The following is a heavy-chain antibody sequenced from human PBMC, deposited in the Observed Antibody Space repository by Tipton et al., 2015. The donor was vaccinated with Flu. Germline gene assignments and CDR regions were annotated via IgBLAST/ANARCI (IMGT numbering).Heavy chain of an antibody. CDR1: GFSLSNYC. D-gene: IGHD3-3*01. CDR3: ARSRLDSEGFFLLDPFDV. J-gene: IGHJ3*01. CDR2: INPGDSDT. V-gene: IGHV5-51*01. Sequence: VQLVQSGAEVRKPGESLQISCRGSGFSLSNYCVVWVRQMAGRGLEYMGLINPGDSDTRYGPSFEGQVTISADESIGAAYLQWSSLKASDTAIYYCARSRLDSEGFFLLDPFDVWGQGTVVTVSS.